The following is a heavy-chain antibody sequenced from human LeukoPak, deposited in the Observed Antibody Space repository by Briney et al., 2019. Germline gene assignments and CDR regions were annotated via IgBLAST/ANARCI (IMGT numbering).Heavy chain of an antibody. V-gene: IGHV4-30-4*08. J-gene: IGHJ4*02. CDR1: GGSISSGDYY. D-gene: IGHD5-18*01. Sequence: SQTLSLTCTVSGGSISSGDYYWSWIRQPPGKGLEWIGYIYYSGSTYYNPSLKSRVTISVDTPKNQFSLKLSSVTAADTAVYYCARKDTATVSDDYWGQGTLVTVSS. CDR2: IYYSGST. CDR3: ARKDTATVSDDY.